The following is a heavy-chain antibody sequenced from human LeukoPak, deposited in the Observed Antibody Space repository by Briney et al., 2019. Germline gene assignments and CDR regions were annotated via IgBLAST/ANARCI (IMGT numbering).Heavy chain of an antibody. V-gene: IGHV3-30*18. CDR2: ISYDGSNK. D-gene: IGHD2-15*01. J-gene: IGHJ6*02. CDR1: GFTFSSYG. Sequence: GRSLRLSCAASGFTFSSYGMHWVRQAPGKGLEWVAVISYDGSNKYYADSVKGRFTISRDNSKNTLYLHMNSLRAEDTAVYYCAKDGALYCSGGSCHGYYYYGMDVWGQGTTVTVSS. CDR3: AKDGALYCSGGSCHGYYYYGMDV.